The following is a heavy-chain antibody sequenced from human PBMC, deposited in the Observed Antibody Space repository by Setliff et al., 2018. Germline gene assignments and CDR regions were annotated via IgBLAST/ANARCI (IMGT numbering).Heavy chain of an antibody. CDR3: AQKHQRASWAFDP. D-gene: IGHD2-2*01. J-gene: IGHJ5*02. CDR1: RDSFTNYW. Sequence: GESLKISCKESRDSFTNYWIIWVRQVPGKGLEWMGMIFPADADTRSNPSFKGQVTISLDRSITTAYLQWDSLKASDTAIYYCAQKHQRASWAFDPWGRGTLVTVSS. CDR2: IFPADADT. V-gene: IGHV5-51*01.